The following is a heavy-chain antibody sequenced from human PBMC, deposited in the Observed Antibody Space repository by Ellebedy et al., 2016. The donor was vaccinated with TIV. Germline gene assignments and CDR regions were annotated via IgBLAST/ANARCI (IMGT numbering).Heavy chain of an antibody. J-gene: IGHJ4*02. CDR3: AGTPYYGSGTYYAFDY. D-gene: IGHD3-10*01. CDR2: IYVSGGT. Sequence: SETLSLXXTVPGGSMSSFYWNWIRQPAGKGLEWIGRIYVSGGTNYNPSLKSRVTMSVDTSKNQFSLKLSSVTAADTAVYYCAGTPYYGSGTYYAFDYWGQGTLVTVSS. CDR1: GGSMSSFY. V-gene: IGHV4-4*07.